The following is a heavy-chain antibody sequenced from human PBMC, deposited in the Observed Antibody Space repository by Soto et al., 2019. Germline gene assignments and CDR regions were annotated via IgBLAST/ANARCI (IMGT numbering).Heavy chain of an antibody. V-gene: IGHV4-31*03. Sequence: QVQLQESGPGLVKPSQTLSLTCTVSGGSISSGGYYWSWIRQHPGKGLEWIGYIYYSGSTYYNPSLKSRVTIAVDTSKNQFSLKLSSVTAADTAVYYCARGVVVAAGYFDLWGRGTLVTVSS. CDR1: GGSISSGGYY. J-gene: IGHJ2*01. CDR2: IYYSGST. D-gene: IGHD2-15*01. CDR3: ARGVVVAAGYFDL.